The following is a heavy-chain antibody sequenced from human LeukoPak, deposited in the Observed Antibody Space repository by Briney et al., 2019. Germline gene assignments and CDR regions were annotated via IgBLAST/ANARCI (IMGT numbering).Heavy chain of an antibody. V-gene: IGHV3-48*01. CDR2: ISSSSSTI. CDR1: GFTFSSYS. Sequence: PGGSLRLSCAASGFTFSSYSMNWVRQAPGKGLEWVSYISSSSSTIYYADSVKGRFTISRDNAKNSLYLQMNSLRAEDTAVYYCARDYVGAPFDYWGQGTLVTVSS. J-gene: IGHJ4*02. D-gene: IGHD3-10*02. CDR3: ARDYVGAPFDY.